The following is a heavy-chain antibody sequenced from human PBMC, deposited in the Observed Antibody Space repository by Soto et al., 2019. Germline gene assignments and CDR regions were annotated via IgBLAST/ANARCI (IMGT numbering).Heavy chain of an antibody. CDR3: ARDLAIRGWFDP. CDR2: ISSSSSYI. Sequence: GGSLRLSCAASGFTFSSYSMNWVRQAPGKGLEWVSSISSSSSYIYYADSVKGRFTISRDNAKNSLYLQMNSLRAEDTAVYYCARDLAIRGWFDPWGQGTLVTV. D-gene: IGHD3-10*01. CDR1: GFTFSSYS. V-gene: IGHV3-21*01. J-gene: IGHJ5*02.